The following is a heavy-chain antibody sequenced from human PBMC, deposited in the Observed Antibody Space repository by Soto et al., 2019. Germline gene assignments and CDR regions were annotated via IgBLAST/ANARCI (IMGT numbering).Heavy chain of an antibody. CDR3: TRLRYCISTTCYAPMDV. J-gene: IGHJ6*02. V-gene: IGHV5-51*01. CDR2: IYPGDSDT. D-gene: IGHD2-2*01. Sequence: PRESLKISCKDSGFSFASSWIGWVRQMPGKGLEWMGVIYPGDSDTRYSPSFQGQVTISADKSISTAYLQWSSLKASDTAIYYCTRLRYCISTTCYAPMDVWGQGTTVTVSS. CDR1: GFSFASSW.